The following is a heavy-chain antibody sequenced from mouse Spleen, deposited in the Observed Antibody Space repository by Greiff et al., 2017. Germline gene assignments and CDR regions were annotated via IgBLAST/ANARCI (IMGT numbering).Heavy chain of an antibody. CDR2: ISSGGSYT. CDR1: GFTFSSYG. CDR3: ARHSHMVTTGGYAMDY. V-gene: IGHV5-6*01. Sequence: EVQGVESGGDLVKPGGSLKLSCAASGFTFSSYGMSWVRQTPDKRLEWVATISSGGSYTYYPDSVKGRFTISRDNAKNTLYLQMSSLKSEDTAMYYCARHSHMVTTGGYAMDYWGQGTSVTVSS. D-gene: IGHD2-2*01. J-gene: IGHJ4*01.